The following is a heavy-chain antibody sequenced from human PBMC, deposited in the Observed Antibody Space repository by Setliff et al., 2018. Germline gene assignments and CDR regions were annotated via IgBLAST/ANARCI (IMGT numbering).Heavy chain of an antibody. J-gene: IGHJ4*02. Sequence: SETLSLTCTVSGGSISSGSYYWGWIRQPPGKGLEWVGNIGHTGSINYNPSLKSRVTISVDTSKNQFSPKLTSVTAADTAVYYCAGGRRYDYGWDFDYWGQGTLVTVSS. V-gene: IGHV4-39*07. CDR3: AGGRRYDYGWDFDY. D-gene: IGHD4-17*01. CDR1: GGSISSGSYY. CDR2: IGHTGSI.